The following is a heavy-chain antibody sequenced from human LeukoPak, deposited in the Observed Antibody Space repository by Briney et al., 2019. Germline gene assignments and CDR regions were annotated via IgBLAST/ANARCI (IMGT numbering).Heavy chain of an antibody. J-gene: IGHJ6*03. V-gene: IGHV1-69*13. CDR3: ARGIVVVPAADYYYYYMDV. D-gene: IGHD2-2*01. Sequence: SVKVSCKASGGTFSSYAISWVRQAPGQGLEWMGGIIPIFGTANYAQKFQGRVTITADESTSTAYMELSSLRSEDTAVYYCARGIVVVPAADYYYYYMDVWGKGTTVTVSS. CDR2: IIPIFGTA. CDR1: GGTFSSYA.